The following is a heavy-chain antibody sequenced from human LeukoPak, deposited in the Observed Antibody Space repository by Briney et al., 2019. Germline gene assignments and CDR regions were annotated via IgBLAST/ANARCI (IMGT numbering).Heavy chain of an antibody. V-gene: IGHV3-64D*06. CDR3: AKDHFGSGRTWFDP. CDR2: INSNGGRT. D-gene: IGHD3-10*01. CDR1: GFTFSSFA. Sequence: GGSLRLSCSASGFTFSSFAMHWVRRAPGKGLEYVSLINSNGGRTYYADSVKGRSTVSRDNSKDTLYLQMTNLRPEDTAVYYCAKDHFGSGRTWFDPWGQGTLVTVSS. J-gene: IGHJ5*02.